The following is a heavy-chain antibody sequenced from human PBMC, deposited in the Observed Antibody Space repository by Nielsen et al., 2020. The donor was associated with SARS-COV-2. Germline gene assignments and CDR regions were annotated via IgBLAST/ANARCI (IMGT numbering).Heavy chain of an antibody. D-gene: IGHD6-13*01. Sequence: SETLSLTCAAYGGSFSGYYWSWIRQPPGKGLEWIGEINHSGSTNYNPSLKSRVTISVDTSKNQFSLKLSSVTAADTAVYYCARGPGSSRGDPWGQGTLVTVSS. CDR3: ARGPGSSRGDP. CDR1: GGSFSGYY. CDR2: INHSGST. V-gene: IGHV4-34*01. J-gene: IGHJ5*02.